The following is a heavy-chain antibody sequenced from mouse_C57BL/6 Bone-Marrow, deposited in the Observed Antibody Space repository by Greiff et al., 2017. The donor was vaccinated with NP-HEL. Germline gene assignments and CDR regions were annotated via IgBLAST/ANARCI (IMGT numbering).Heavy chain of an antibody. D-gene: IGHD2-4*01. J-gene: IGHJ4*01. CDR2: INPNNGGT. CDR1: GYTFTDYY. CDR3: ARKGGLRAMDY. Sequence: VQLQQSGPELVKPGASVKISCKASGYTFTDYYMNWVKQSHGKSLEWIGDINPNNGGTSYNQKFKGKATLTVDKSSSTAYMELRSLTSEDSAVYYCARKGGLRAMDYWGQGTSVTVSS. V-gene: IGHV1-26*01.